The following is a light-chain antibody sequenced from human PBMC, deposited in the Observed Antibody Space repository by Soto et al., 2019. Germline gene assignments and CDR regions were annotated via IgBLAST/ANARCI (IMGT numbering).Light chain of an antibody. CDR3: IQDFISPLT. CDR1: QGISSY. J-gene: IGKJ1*01. Sequence: AIRMTQSPSSFSASTGDRVTITCRASQGISSYLAWYQQKPGKAPKLLIYAASTLQSGVPSRFSGRGSGTNFTLTISSLQPEDFATYYCIQDFISPLTVGQGTKVDI. CDR2: AAS. V-gene: IGKV1-8*01.